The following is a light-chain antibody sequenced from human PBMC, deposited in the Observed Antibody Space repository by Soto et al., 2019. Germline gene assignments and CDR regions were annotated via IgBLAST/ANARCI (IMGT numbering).Light chain of an antibody. V-gene: IGLV1-44*01. J-gene: IGLJ3*02. CDR2: TNN. Sequence: QSVLTQPPSASGTPGQRVTISCSGSTSNIGTNAVNWFHQVPGTAPKLLIHTNNQRPSGVPDRFSGSKSGTSAFLAISGLQSEDEADYYCAAWDDSLTGWVFGGGTKLTVL. CDR3: AAWDDSLTGWV. CDR1: TSNIGTNA.